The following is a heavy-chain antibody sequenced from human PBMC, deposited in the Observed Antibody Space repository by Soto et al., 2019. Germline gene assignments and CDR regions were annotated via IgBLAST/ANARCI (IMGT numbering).Heavy chain of an antibody. Sequence: PGESLKISCKGSGYSFTSYWISWVRQMPGKGLEWMGRIDPSDSYTNYSPSFQGNVTISADKSISTAYLQWSSLKASDTAMYYCARLTGTRPYYYYYYGMDVWGQGTTVTVSS. CDR1: GYSFTSYW. CDR2: IDPSDSYT. CDR3: ARLTGTRPYYYYYYGMDV. V-gene: IGHV5-10-1*01. J-gene: IGHJ6*02. D-gene: IGHD1-7*01.